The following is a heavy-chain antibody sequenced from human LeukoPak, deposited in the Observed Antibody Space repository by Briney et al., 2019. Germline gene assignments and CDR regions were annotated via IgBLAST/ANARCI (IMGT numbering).Heavy chain of an antibody. Sequence: ASVNVSCKASGGTFRSYVISWVRQAPGQGLEWMGGIIPIFGTANYTQKFQGRVTITADESTSTAYMELSSLRSADTAVYYCASTTPPPIAAPGTRGLGYYGMDVWGQGTTVTVSS. D-gene: IGHD6-13*01. V-gene: IGHV1-69*13. CDR2: IIPIFGTA. CDR1: GGTFRSYV. J-gene: IGHJ6*02. CDR3: ASTTPPPIAAPGTRGLGYYGMDV.